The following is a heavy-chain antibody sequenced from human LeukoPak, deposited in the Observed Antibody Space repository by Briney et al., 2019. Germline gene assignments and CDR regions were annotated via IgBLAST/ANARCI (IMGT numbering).Heavy chain of an antibody. CDR2: IYYSGST. V-gene: IGHV4-59*01. Sequence: SETLSLTCTVSGGSISSSYWIWIRQPPGKGLEWIGYIYYSGSTNYNPSLKSRVTISVDTSKNQFSLKLSSVTAADTAVYYCARDAYSSGWYWFDPWGQGTLVTVSS. CDR1: GGSISSSY. CDR3: ARDAYSSGWYWFDP. D-gene: IGHD6-19*01. J-gene: IGHJ5*02.